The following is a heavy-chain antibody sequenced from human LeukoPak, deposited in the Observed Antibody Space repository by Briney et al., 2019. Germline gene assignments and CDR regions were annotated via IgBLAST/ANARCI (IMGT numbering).Heavy chain of an antibody. J-gene: IGHJ4*02. CDR2: INPSGDST. V-gene: IGHV1-46*01. Sequence: WASVKVSCKASGYTFTINHIHWVRQAPGQGLEWMGVINPSGDSTTYAQNFQGRVTMTRDTSTSTVYMELRSLRSEDTAIYYCAKLATSDTGETYWGQGTLGTVSS. CDR1: GYTFTINH. D-gene: IGHD3-16*01. CDR3: AKLATSDTGETY.